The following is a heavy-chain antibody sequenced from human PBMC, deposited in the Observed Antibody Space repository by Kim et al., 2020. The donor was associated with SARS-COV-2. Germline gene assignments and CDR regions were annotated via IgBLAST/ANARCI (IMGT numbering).Heavy chain of an antibody. CDR2: IDPTDSCT. J-gene: IGHJ4*02. D-gene: IGHD1-1*01. Sequence: GESLKISCQASGYSFTSFWITWVRQMPGKGLEWMGRIDPTDSCTNYSPSFEGQVTISVDKSITTAYLQWSSLKASYTAMYYWARRGNWNLEYWGQGTPVTVSS. CDR1: GYSFTSFW. CDR3: ARRGNWNLEY. V-gene: IGHV5-10-1*01.